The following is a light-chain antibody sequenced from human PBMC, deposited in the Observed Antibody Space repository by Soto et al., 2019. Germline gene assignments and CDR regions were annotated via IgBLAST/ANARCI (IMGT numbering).Light chain of an antibody. Sequence: QSALTQPPSASGSPGQSVTISCTGTKNDIGVYDFVSWYQHHPGKAPRLIIYEVVQRPSGVPDRFSGSKSGNTASLTVSGLQAEDEGDYYCSSYGGSNNVLFGGGTKVTVL. CDR3: SSYGGSNNVL. J-gene: IGLJ2*01. CDR2: EVV. V-gene: IGLV2-8*01. CDR1: KNDIGVYDF.